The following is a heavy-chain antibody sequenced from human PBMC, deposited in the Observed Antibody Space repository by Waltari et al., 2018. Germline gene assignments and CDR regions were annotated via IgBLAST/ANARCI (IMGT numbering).Heavy chain of an antibody. CDR1: GGSISSSSYY. J-gene: IGHJ2*01. D-gene: IGHD2-8*01. Sequence: QLQLQESGPGLVKPSETLSLTCTVSGGSISSSSYYWGWIRQPPGKGLEWIGSIDYSGIPYYNPALKSRVTISVDTPKNQFSLKLSSVTAADTAVYYCARHPAMTIMLWYFDLWGRGTLVTVSS. CDR3: ARHPAMTIMLWYFDL. CDR2: IDYSGIP. V-gene: IGHV4-39*01.